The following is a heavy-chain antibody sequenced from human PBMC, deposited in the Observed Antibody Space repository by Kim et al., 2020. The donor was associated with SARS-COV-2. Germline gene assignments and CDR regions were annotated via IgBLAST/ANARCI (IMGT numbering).Heavy chain of an antibody. CDR2: IWYDGSNK. J-gene: IGHJ4*02. CDR1: GFTFSSYV. CDR3: AKDAKYGSGSYHFDY. D-gene: IGHD3-10*01. Sequence: GGSLRLSCAASGFTFSSYVMHWVRQAPGKGLEWVAVIWYDGSNKYYADSVKGRFTISRDNSKNTLYLQMNSLRAEDTAVYYCAKDAKYGSGSYHFDYWGQGTLVTVSS. V-gene: IGHV3-33*06.